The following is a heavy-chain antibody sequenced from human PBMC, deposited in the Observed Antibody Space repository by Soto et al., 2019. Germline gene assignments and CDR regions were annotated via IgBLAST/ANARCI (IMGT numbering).Heavy chain of an antibody. J-gene: IGHJ4*01. V-gene: IGHV3-30-3*01. CDR1: GFTFSSYT. D-gene: IGHD3-3*02. Sequence: GGSLRLSCAASGFTFSSYTMHWVRQAPGKGLEWVAVISYDGSDKYYTDSVKGRFTISRDNSKNTSYLQMNSLRAEDTAVHYCARDSNDYLDYWRHGTLVTVSS. CDR3: ARDSNDYLDY. CDR2: ISYDGSDK.